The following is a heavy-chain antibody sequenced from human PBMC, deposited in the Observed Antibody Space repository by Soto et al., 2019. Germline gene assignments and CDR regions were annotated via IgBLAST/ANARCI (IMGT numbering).Heavy chain of an antibody. V-gene: IGHV1-3*01. CDR3: ARGGYDILTGYYPDV. CDR1: GYTFTNYA. CDR2: INAGNGNT. J-gene: IGHJ6*02. D-gene: IGHD3-9*01. Sequence: ASVKVSCKASGYTFTNYAMHWVRQAPGQRLEWMGWINAGNGNTKYSQKFQGRVTITRDTSASTAYMELSSLRSEDTAVYYCARGGYDILTGYYPDVWGQGTTVTVSS.